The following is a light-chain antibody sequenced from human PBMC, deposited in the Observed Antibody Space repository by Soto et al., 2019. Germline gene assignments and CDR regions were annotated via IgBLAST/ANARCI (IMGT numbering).Light chain of an antibody. CDR3: QQYNNWPWT. J-gene: IGKJ1*01. V-gene: IGKV3-15*01. CDR1: QSISDT. Sequence: EIVMTQSPATLSVSPGGRATLSCRASQSISDTLAWYQQKPGQAPRLLIHGASTMATGFPARFSGSGSGTDFTLTISSLQSEDFAVYYCQQYNNWPWTFGQGTKVEIK. CDR2: GAS.